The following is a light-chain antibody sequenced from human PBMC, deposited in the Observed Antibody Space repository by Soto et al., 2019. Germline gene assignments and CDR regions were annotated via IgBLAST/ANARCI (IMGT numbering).Light chain of an antibody. CDR3: QQYNSFPLT. Sequence: DIQMTQTPSTLSASVGDRVTITCRASQSISHYLAWYQQRPGKAPKLLIYDASSLESGVPSTFSGSGSGTEFTLTISSLQPDAFATYYCQQYNSFPLTFGGGTKVEIK. V-gene: IGKV1-5*01. CDR1: QSISHY. J-gene: IGKJ4*01. CDR2: DAS.